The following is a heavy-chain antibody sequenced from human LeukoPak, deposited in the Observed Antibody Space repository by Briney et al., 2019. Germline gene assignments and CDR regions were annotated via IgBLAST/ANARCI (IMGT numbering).Heavy chain of an antibody. V-gene: IGHV3-53*01. Sequence: WGSLRLSCAASGFTVSSNYMSWVRQALGKGLEWVSIIYSGGNTYYADSVKGRFTISRDNSKNTLYLQMNSLRADDTAVYYCARVILSDYYDAFDIWGQGTRVPVSS. CDR3: ARVILSDYYDAFDI. J-gene: IGHJ3*02. CDR2: IYSGGNT. D-gene: IGHD3-9*01. CDR1: GFTVSSNY.